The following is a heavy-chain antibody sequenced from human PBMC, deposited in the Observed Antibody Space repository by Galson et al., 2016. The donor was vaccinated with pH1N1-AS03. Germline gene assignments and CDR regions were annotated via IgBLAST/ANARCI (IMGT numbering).Heavy chain of an antibody. V-gene: IGHV1-69*13. Sequence: SVKVSCKASGGTLSNHGISWVRQAPGQGLEWMGGLVPIFRTANYAQKFQGRVTMTAGDSADESTSTAYMELSNLRAEDTGVYYCAREGRFLDWDNYAMDVWGQGTTVIVSS. CDR1: GGTLSNHG. CDR2: LVPIFRTA. J-gene: IGHJ6*02. CDR3: AREGRFLDWDNYAMDV. D-gene: IGHD3/OR15-3a*01.